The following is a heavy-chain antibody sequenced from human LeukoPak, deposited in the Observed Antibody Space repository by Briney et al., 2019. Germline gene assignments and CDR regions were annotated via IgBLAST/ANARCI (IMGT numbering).Heavy chain of an antibody. J-gene: IGHJ4*02. D-gene: IGHD1-26*01. CDR1: GYTLTELS. V-gene: IGHV1-18*01. Sequence: GASVKVSCKVSGYTLTELSMRWVRQAPGQGLEWMGWVSAYSGNTNYAQNLQGRVTMTSDTSTSTVYMDLRSLRSDDTAVYYCARSNRGRFFDSWGWGSLVTVSS. CDR3: ARSNRGRFFDS. CDR2: VSAYSGNT.